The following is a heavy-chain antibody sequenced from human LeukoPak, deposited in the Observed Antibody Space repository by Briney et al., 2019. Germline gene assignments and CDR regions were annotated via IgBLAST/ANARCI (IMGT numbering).Heavy chain of an antibody. J-gene: IGHJ5*02. CDR1: GYTFTTYD. D-gene: IGHD2-21*01. CDR3: ARGPFGNCGGGPCHFRDIDNWYDP. CDR2: MNPKSGDA. Sequence: ASVKVSCKASGYTFTTYDINWVRQAAGQGFEWMGWMNPKSGDAVYADKFQGRVAITRDTSINTAYLELSALTSDDTAVYHCARGPFGNCGGGPCHFRDIDNWYDPWGQGTLVTVSS. V-gene: IGHV1-8*03.